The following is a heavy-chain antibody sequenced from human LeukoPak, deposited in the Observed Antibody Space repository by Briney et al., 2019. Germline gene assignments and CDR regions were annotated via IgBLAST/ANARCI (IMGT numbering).Heavy chain of an antibody. J-gene: IGHJ4*02. D-gene: IGHD3-3*01. Sequence: GESLKISCKGSRYSFAEYWIGWVRQMLGKGLEWMGIIYPGDSDTRYSPSFQGQVTISAEKSITTTYLQWSSLKASDTAMYYCVRFWSGHYTWGQGTLVIVSS. V-gene: IGHV5-51*01. CDR1: RYSFAEYW. CDR2: IYPGDSDT. CDR3: VRFWSGHYT.